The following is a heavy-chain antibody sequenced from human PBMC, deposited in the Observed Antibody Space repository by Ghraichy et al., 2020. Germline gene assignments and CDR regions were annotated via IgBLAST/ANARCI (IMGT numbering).Heavy chain of an antibody. J-gene: IGHJ4*02. CDR1: GFTFSSYA. D-gene: IGHD3-3*01. CDR3: VKAGTLKGGYDFWRDPTKYYFDY. V-gene: IGHV3-23*01. Sequence: GGSLRLSCAASGFTFSSYAMSWVRQAPGKGLEWVSAISGSGGSTYYADSVKGRFTISRDNSKNTLYLQMNSLRAEDTAVYYCVKAGTLKGGYDFWRDPTKYYFDYWGQGTLVTVSS. CDR2: ISGSGGST.